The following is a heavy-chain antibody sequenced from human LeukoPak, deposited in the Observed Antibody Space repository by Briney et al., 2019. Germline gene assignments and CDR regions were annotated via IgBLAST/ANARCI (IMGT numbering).Heavy chain of an antibody. J-gene: IGHJ6*02. D-gene: IGHD2-2*01. CDR3: AKVVPAANYYYYGMDV. Sequence: GGSLRLSCAASGFTFSSYGMNWVRQAPGKGLEWVSAISGSGGSTYYADSVKGRFTISRDNSKNTLYLQMTSLRAEDTAVYYCAKVVPAANYYYYGMDVWGQGTTVTVSS. CDR1: GFTFSSYG. V-gene: IGHV3-23*01. CDR2: ISGSGGST.